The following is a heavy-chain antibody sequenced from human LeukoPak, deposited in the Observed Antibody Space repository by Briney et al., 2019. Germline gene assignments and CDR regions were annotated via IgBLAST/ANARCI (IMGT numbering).Heavy chain of an antibody. CDR2: INPSGGST. CDR3: AREGDDILTGYGPWDY. CDR1: GYTFTSYY. D-gene: IGHD3-9*01. J-gene: IGHJ4*02. Sequence: ASVKVSCKASGYTFTSYYMHWVRQAPGQGLEWMGIINPSGGSTSYAQKFQGRVTMTRDTSTSTVYMELSSLRSEDTAVYYCAREGDDILTGYGPWDYRGQGTLVTVPS. V-gene: IGHV1-46*01.